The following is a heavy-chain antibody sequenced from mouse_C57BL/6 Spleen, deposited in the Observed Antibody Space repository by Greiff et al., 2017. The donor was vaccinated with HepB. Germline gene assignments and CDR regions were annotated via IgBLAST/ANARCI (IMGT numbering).Heavy chain of an antibody. CDR3: ARRSPKGLGPYYFDY. J-gene: IGHJ2*01. CDR2: IDPSDSYT. CDR1: GYTFTSYW. D-gene: IGHD4-1*01. V-gene: IGHV1-69*01. Sequence: QVQLQQSGAELVMPGASVKLSCKASGYTFTSYWMHWVKQRPGQGLEWIGEIDPSDSYTNYNQKFKGKSTLTVDKSSSTAYMQLCSLTSEDSAVYYCARRSPKGLGPYYFDYWGQGTTLTVSS.